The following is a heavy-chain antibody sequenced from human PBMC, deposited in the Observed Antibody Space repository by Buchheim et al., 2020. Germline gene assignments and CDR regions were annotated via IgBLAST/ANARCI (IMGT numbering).Heavy chain of an antibody. D-gene: IGHD7-27*01. Sequence: QLQLQESGPGLVKPPETLSLTCTVSGGSISSSSYYWGWIRQPPGKGLEWIGSIYYSGSTYYNPSLKSRVTISVDTSKNQFSLKLSSVTAADTAVYYCARHGERGHYYYYMDVWGKGTT. CDR1: GGSISSSSYY. V-gene: IGHV4-39*01. CDR3: ARHGERGHYYYYMDV. CDR2: IYYSGST. J-gene: IGHJ6*03.